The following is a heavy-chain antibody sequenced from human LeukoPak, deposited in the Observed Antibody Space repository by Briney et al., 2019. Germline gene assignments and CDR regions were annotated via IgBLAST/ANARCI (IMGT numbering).Heavy chain of an antibody. V-gene: IGHV3-49*04. CDR1: GFTFGDYA. J-gene: IGHJ4*02. CDR2: IRSKAYGGTT. D-gene: IGHD2-2*01. Sequence: GGSLRLSCTASGFTFGDYAMSWVRQAPGKGLEWVGFIRSKAYGGTTEYAASVKGRFTISRDDSKSIAYLQMNSLKTEDTAVYYCTRVVPAAMGDYWGEGTLLTVSS. CDR3: TRVVPAAMGDY.